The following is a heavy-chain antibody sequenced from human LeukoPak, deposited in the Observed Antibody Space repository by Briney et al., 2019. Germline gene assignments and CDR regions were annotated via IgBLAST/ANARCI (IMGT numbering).Heavy chain of an antibody. CDR1: GFTFSSYE. D-gene: IGHD2-21*01. CDR2: IKSDGSIT. CDR3: ARSDWFDP. Sequence: GGSLRLSCAASGFTFSSYEMNWVRHAPGKGLVWVSRIKSDGSITSYADSVKGRVTISRDNAKNTLYLQMNSLRAEDTAVYYCARSDWFDPWGQGTLVIVSS. J-gene: IGHJ5*02. V-gene: IGHV3-74*01.